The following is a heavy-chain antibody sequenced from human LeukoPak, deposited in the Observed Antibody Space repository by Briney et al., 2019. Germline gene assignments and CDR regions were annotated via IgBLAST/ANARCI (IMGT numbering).Heavy chain of an antibody. CDR2: IRCDGSDK. J-gene: IGHJ4*02. D-gene: IGHD6-13*01. CDR3: AKDQSSWYNFDY. Sequence: GGSLRLSCAASGFTFSNYAMPWVPQSPGKGLQWVAFIRCDGSDKFYAHSVKGRFTISRDNSKNTLYLQMNSLRAEDTALYYCAKDQSSWYNFDYWGQGTLVTVSS. CDR1: GFTFSNYA. V-gene: IGHV3-30*02.